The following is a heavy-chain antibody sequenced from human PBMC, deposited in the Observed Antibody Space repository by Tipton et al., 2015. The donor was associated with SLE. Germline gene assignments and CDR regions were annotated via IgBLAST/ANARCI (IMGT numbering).Heavy chain of an antibody. CDR2: INHSGSI. J-gene: IGHJ2*01. Sequence: TLSLTCAVYGGSFRGYYWSWIRHPPGKGLVWFGKINHSGSINYNPSLKSRVTISVYTSKNLFSLKLSSVTAADTAVYYCARCGNGYFDLWGRGTLVTVSS. CDR1: GGSFRGYY. D-gene: IGHD6-25*01. V-gene: IGHV4-34*01. CDR3: ARCGNGYFDL.